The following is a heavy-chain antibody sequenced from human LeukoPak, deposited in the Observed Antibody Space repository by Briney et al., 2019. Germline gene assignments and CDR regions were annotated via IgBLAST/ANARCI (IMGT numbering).Heavy chain of an antibody. Sequence: GGSLRLSCAASGFTFSSYGMHWVRQAPGKGLEWVAVIWYGGSNKYYADSVKGRFTISRDNSKNTLYLQMNSLRAEDTAVYYCAREGSITMMLDYWGQGTLVTVSS. J-gene: IGHJ4*02. CDR3: AREGSITMMLDY. V-gene: IGHV3-33*08. CDR1: GFTFSSYG. CDR2: IWYGGSNK. D-gene: IGHD3-22*01.